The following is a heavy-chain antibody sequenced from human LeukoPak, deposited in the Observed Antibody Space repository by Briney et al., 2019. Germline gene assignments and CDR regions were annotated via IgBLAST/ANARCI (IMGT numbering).Heavy chain of an antibody. D-gene: IGHD4/OR15-4a*01. J-gene: IGHJ4*02. CDR3: ARDDGARSVDY. CDR2: IKEDGSEE. V-gene: IGHV3-7*01. Sequence: PGGSLRLSCAGSGFIFNSYWMSWVRQAPGKGLEWVAQIKEDGSEEYYVDSVKGRFTISRDSAKNSLYLQMNSLRAEDTAVYYCARDDGARSVDYWGQGTLVTVSS. CDR1: GFIFNSYW.